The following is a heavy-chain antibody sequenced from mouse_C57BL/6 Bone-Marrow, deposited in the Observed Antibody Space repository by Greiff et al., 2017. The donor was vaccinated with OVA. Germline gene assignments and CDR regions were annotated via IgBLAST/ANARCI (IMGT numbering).Heavy chain of an antibody. D-gene: IGHD2-5*01. CDR3: ARYYSNYVAMDY. J-gene: IGHJ4*01. Sequence: QVQLQQPGAELVKPGASVKMSCKASGYTFTSYWITWVKQRPGQGLEWIGDIYPGSGSTNYNEKFKSKATLTVDTSSSTAYMQLSSLTSEDSAVYYCARYYSNYVAMDYWCQGTSVTVSS. CDR2: IYPGSGST. V-gene: IGHV1-55*01. CDR1: GYTFTSYW.